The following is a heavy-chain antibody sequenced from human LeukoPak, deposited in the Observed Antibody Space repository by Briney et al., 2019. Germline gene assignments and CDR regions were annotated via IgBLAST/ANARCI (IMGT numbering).Heavy chain of an antibody. D-gene: IGHD2/OR15-2a*01. V-gene: IGHV4-4*07. CDR3: ARHPLDSTRYGFNAFDI. J-gene: IGHJ3*02. CDR1: GGSISSYS. CDR2: FYASGST. Sequence: PSETLSLTCTVSGGSISSYSWSWIRQPAGKGLEWIGRFYASGSTNYTPSLKSRVTMSVDTSKNQFSLKLTSVTAADTAVYYCARHPLDSTRYGFNAFDIWGQGTMVTVSS.